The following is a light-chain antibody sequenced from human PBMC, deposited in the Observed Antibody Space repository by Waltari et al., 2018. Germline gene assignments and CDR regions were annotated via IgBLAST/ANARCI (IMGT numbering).Light chain of an antibody. V-gene: IGKV1-27*01. J-gene: IGKJ3*01. Sequence: DIQMTQSPSSLSASVGDRVTVTCRASQGINKALSRYQQKPGKAPTLLIYAASSLQTGVSARFSGSGSGTDFTLTISSLQPEDVATYYCQQDYTTPLTFGPGTKLDIK. CDR1: QGINKA. CDR3: QQDYTTPLT. CDR2: AAS.